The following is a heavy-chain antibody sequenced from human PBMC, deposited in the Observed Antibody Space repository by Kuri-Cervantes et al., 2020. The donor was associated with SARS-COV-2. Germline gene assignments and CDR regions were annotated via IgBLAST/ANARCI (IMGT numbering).Heavy chain of an antibody. Sequence: GGSLRLSCAASGFTFNMSWVRQAPGKGLEWVSAISSSGSTIYYADSVKGRFTISRDNAKNSLYLQMNSLRAEDTAVYYCARDRRLAYWGQGTLVTVSS. J-gene: IGHJ4*02. CDR1: GFTFN. CDR2: ISSSGSTI. CDR3: ARDRRLAY. V-gene: IGHV3-11*01. D-gene: IGHD3-16*01.